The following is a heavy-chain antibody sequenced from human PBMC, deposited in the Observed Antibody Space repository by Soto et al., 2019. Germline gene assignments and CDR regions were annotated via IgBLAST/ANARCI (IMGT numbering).Heavy chain of an antibody. CDR2: ISAYNGNT. CDR1: GYTFTSYG. CDR3: ARERGYYYDSSGYYGYYGMDA. Sequence: ASVKVSCKASGYTFTSYGISWVRQAPGQGLEWMGWISAYNGNTNYAQKLQGRVTMTTDTSTSTAYMELRSLRSDDTAVYYCARERGYYYDSSGYYGYYGMDAWGQGTLVTVSS. J-gene: IGHJ6*02. V-gene: IGHV1-18*04. D-gene: IGHD3-22*01.